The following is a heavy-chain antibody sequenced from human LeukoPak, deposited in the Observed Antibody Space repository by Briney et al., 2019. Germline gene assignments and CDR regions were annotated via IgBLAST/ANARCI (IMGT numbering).Heavy chain of an antibody. D-gene: IGHD6-6*01. CDR2: IYYSGTT. Sequence: PSETLSLTCTVSGASIRSYFWSWIRQPPGKGLEWIGYIYYSGTTNHNPSLKSRVTISVDTSKNQFSLNLSSVTAPDTAVYYCARAKYYFDYWGQGPLATASS. CDR1: GASIRSYF. CDR3: ARAKYYFDY. V-gene: IGHV4-59*01. J-gene: IGHJ4*02.